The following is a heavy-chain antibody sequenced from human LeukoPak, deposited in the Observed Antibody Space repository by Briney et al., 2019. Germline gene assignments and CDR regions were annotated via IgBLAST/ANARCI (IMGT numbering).Heavy chain of an antibody. V-gene: IGHV4-34*01. CDR2: INHSGST. J-gene: IGHJ4*02. CDR1: GRSFSDYF. D-gene: IGHD3-3*01. CDR3: ARDTLRFLEWLPQFDY. Sequence: SETLSLTCAVYGRSFSDYFWNNIRQPPGKGLEWIGEINHSGSTNYNPSLKSRVTISVDTSKNQFSLKLSSVTAADTAVYYCARDTLRFLEWLPQFDYWGQGTLVTVSS.